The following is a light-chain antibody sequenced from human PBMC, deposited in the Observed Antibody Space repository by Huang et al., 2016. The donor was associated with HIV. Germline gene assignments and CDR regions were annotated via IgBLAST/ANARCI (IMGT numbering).Light chain of an antibody. V-gene: IGKV4-1*01. CDR3: QQYYFSPRT. Sequence: DVVLSQSPDYLPVSLGARATVNCRSSQSIFFNSNGQNYLAWYKQKAGQPPKLLVYWASTRAPGVPDRFSGTGSGTNFTLTINNLQPEDAAVYYCQQYYFSPRTFGPGTKVDI. CDR2: WAS. CDR1: QSIFFNSNGQNY. J-gene: IGKJ3*01.